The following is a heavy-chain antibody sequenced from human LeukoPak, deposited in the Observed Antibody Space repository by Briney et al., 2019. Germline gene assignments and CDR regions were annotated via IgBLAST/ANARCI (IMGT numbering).Heavy chain of an antibody. J-gene: IGHJ5*02. Sequence: SETLSLTCAVYGGSFSGYYWSWIRQPPGKGLEWIGEINHSGSTNYNPSLKSRVTISVDTSKNRFSLKLSSVTAADTAVYYCARSSLRDNWFDPWGQGTLVTVSS. CDR3: ARSSLRDNWFDP. CDR1: GGSFSGYY. D-gene: IGHD5/OR15-5a*01. CDR2: INHSGST. V-gene: IGHV4-34*01.